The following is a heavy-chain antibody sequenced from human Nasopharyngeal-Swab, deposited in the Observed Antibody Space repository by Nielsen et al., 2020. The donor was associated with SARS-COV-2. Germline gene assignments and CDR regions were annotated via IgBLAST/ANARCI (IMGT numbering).Heavy chain of an antibody. V-gene: IGHV1-3*01. Sequence: ASVKVSCKASVSPFNSYAMHWVRQAPGQRLEWMGGINAGNGNTKYSQRFQGRVTITRDTSASTAYMELSSLRSEDTAVYYCARGIYGDYLDYFDYWGQGTLVTVSS. CDR1: VSPFNSYA. J-gene: IGHJ4*02. CDR2: INAGNGNT. D-gene: IGHD4-17*01. CDR3: ARGIYGDYLDYFDY.